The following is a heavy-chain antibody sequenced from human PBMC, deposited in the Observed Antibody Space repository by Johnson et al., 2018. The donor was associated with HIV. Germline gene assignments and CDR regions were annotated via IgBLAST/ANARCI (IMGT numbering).Heavy chain of an antibody. D-gene: IGHD2-21*02. CDR2: ISNADSTI. V-gene: IGHV3-11*01. J-gene: IGHJ3*02. CDR1: GFTFSAYY. Sequence: QVQLVESGGGLVKPGGSLRLSCAASGFTFSAYYMSWIRQAPGKGLDWVSYISNADSTIYYADSVKGRFTISRANAKNSLYLQMHSLRAEDTAVYYCTTDPESTYCGGDCFPDAFDIWGQGTMVTVSS. CDR3: TTDPESTYCGGDCFPDAFDI.